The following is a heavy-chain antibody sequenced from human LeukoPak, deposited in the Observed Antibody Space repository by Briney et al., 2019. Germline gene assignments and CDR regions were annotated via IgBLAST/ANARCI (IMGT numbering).Heavy chain of an antibody. CDR3: AGGWFGGLLGGY. D-gene: IGHD3-10*01. V-gene: IGHV4-59*01. Sequence: SETLSLTCTVSGGSISSYYWSWIRQPPGKGLEWIGYIYYSGSTNYNPSLKSRVTISVDTSKNQFSLKLSSVTAADTAVYYCAGGWFGGLLGGYWGQGTLVTVSS. J-gene: IGHJ4*02. CDR1: GGSISSYY. CDR2: IYYSGST.